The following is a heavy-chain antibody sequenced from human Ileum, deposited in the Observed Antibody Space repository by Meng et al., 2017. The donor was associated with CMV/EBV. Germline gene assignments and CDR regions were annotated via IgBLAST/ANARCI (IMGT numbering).Heavy chain of an antibody. V-gene: IGHV1-8*03. CDR3: ARGYDFSGMDV. CDR1: GYTFTSYD. D-gene: IGHD3-3*01. J-gene: IGHJ6*02. Sequence: ASVKVSCKASGYTFTSYDINWVRQATGQGLEWMGWMNPNSGNTGYAQKFQGRVTITRNTSISTAYIELSSLRSEDTAVYYCARGYDFSGMDVWGQGTTVTVSS. CDR2: MNPNSGNT.